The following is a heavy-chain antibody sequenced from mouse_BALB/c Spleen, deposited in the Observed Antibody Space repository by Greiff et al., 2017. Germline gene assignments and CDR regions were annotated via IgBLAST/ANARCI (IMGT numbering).Heavy chain of an antibody. J-gene: IGHJ2*01. Sequence: EVMLVESGGGLVKPGGSLKLSCAASGFTFSDYYMYWVRQTPEKRLEWVATISDGGSYTYYPDSVKGRFTISRDNAKNNLYLQMSSLKSEDTAMYYCARGGKYGKRNYFDYWGQGTTLTVSS. D-gene: IGHD2-10*02. CDR1: GFTFSDYY. V-gene: IGHV5-4*02. CDR3: ARGGKYGKRNYFDY. CDR2: ISDGGSYT.